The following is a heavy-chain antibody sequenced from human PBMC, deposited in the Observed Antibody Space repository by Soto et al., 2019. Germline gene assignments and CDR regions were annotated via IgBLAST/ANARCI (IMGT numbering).Heavy chain of an antibody. V-gene: IGHV3-23*01. D-gene: IGHD3-22*01. J-gene: IGHJ4*02. CDR3: AKDRNYYDSSGYDY. Sequence: GVSLKLCCGASGFHFNSYSMSWVRQAPGKGLEWVSTIIGSGGSTYYADSVKGRFSVSRDNSKNTLYLQMNSLRAEDTAVYYCAKDRNYYDSSGYDYWGQGTLVTVSA. CDR1: GFHFNSYS. CDR2: IIGSGGST.